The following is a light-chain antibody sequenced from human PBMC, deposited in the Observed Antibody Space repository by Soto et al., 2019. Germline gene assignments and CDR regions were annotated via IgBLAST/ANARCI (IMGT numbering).Light chain of an antibody. J-gene: IGKJ4*01. Sequence: EIVLTQFPATLSLSPGERATLSCRASQSVSSYLAWYQQKPGQAPRLLIYDASNRATGIPARFTGSGSGTDFTLTIRSLAPEEFAVYYCQQRSNWPLTFGGGTMVEIK. CDR3: QQRSNWPLT. V-gene: IGKV3-11*01. CDR1: QSVSSY. CDR2: DAS.